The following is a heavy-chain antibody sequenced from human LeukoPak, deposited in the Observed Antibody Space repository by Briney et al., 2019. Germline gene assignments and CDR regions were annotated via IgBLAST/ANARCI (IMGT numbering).Heavy chain of an antibody. CDR2: IYYSGRS. V-gene: IGHV4-59*01. CDR1: GGPISSYY. CDR3: AGTPGIAAAGTLWWFDP. J-gene: IGHJ5*02. D-gene: IGHD6-13*01. Sequence: SETLSLTCTVSGGPISSYYWSWLRQSPGKGLEGIGYIYYSGRSNYNPSLRSRGTISVDTSKNQISLNLSSVTAADTAVYSCAGTPGIAAAGTLWWFDPWGQGTLVTVSS.